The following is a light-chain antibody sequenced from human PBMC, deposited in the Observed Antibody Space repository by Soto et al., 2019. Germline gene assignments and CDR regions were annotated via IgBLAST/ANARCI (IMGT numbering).Light chain of an antibody. J-gene: IGKJ1*01. V-gene: IGKV1-6*01. CDR1: QGIRSD. Sequence: AIQMTQSPASLSASVGDRVTITCRASQGIRSDLSWYQQKPGKAPQLLIYAASTLQSGVPSRFSGSGSGTDFTLNISSMQPEDFATYYCLQDDDYPWTFGQGTKVEIK. CDR3: LQDDDYPWT. CDR2: AAS.